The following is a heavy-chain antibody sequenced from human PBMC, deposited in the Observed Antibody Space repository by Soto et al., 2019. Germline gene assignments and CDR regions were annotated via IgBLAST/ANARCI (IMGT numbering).Heavy chain of an antibody. CDR2: IYYTGNK. D-gene: IGHD1-26*01. V-gene: IGHV4-31*03. J-gene: IGHJ6*02. CDR3: ARDHPVGCGMDV. CDR1: GGSVSSSSYY. Sequence: QMQLQESGPGLVKPSQTLSLSCTVSGGSVSSSSYYWTWIRQHPGKGLEWIGNIYYTGNKYYNPSLKSRVTISVDRSKNQFSLKLNSVTAADTAVYYCARDHPVGCGMDVWGQGTTVTVSS.